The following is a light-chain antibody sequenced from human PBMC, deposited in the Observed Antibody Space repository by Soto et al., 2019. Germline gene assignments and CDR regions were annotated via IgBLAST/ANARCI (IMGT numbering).Light chain of an antibody. J-gene: IGKJ1*01. CDR2: KAS. Sequence: IPFTHSPSSLSAFLGNIFTITCLASQTISSWLAWYQQKPGKAPKLLIYKASTLKSGVPSRFSGSGSGTEFTLTISSLQPDDFATYYCQHYNSYSEAFGQGTKVDI. CDR1: QTISSW. V-gene: IGKV1-5*03. CDR3: QHYNSYSEA.